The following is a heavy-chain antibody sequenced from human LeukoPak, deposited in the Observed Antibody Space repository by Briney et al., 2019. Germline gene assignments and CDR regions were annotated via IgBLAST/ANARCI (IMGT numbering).Heavy chain of an antibody. CDR3: ARAGRISGISMASFDY. V-gene: IGHV4-34*01. D-gene: IGHD3-10*01. CDR1: GGSFSGYY. Sequence: PSETLSLTCAVYGGSFSGYYWSWIRQPPGKGLEWIGEINHSGSTNYNPSLKSRVTISVDTSKNQFSLKLSSVTAADTAVYYCARAGRISGISMASFDYWGQGTLVTVSS. CDR2: INHSGST. J-gene: IGHJ4*02.